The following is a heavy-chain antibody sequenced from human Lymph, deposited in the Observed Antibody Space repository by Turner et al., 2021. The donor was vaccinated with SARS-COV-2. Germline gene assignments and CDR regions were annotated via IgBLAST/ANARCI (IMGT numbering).Heavy chain of an antibody. CDR1: GYTLPELS. CDR2: FEPEDGET. Sequence: QVQLVQSGAEVKKPGASVKVSCKVSGYTLPELSMHWVRQTPGKGLEWMGGFEPEDGETNYAQNFQGRVTMTEDTSTDTAYMDLSSLRSEDTAVYYCATAPAAVVTGWFDPWGQGTLVTVSS. J-gene: IGHJ5*02. CDR3: ATAPAAVVTGWFDP. V-gene: IGHV1-24*01. D-gene: IGHD2-15*01.